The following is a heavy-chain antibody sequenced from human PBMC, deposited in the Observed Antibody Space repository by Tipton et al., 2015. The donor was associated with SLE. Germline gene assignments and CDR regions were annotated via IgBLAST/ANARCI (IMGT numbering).Heavy chain of an antibody. J-gene: IGHJ6*03. CDR3: ARGGDSATTCNYYIDV. V-gene: IGHV1-18*01. CDR2: ISPYNGDT. Sequence: QLVQSGAEVKKPGAAVKVSCKASGYTFNSYGISWVRQAPGQGLEWMGWISPYNGDTNYARHLQGRVTMTTDTSTSTAYMELRYLMSHDTAVYYCARGGDSATTCNYYIDVWGEGTAVTVSS. CDR1: GYTFNSYG. D-gene: IGHD4-17*01.